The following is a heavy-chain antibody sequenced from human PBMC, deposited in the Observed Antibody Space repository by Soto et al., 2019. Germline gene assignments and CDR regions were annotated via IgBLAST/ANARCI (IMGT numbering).Heavy chain of an antibody. CDR1: GGSISSYY. Sequence: SETLSLTCTVSGGSISSYYLSWIRQPPGKGLEWIGYIYYSGSTNYNPSLKSRVTISVDTSKNQFSLKLNSVTAADTAVYYCARDLWGYCGTDCYPLDVWGQGTLVTVSS. J-gene: IGHJ4*02. CDR3: ARDLWGYCGTDCYPLDV. D-gene: IGHD2-21*02. V-gene: IGHV4-59*01. CDR2: IYYSGST.